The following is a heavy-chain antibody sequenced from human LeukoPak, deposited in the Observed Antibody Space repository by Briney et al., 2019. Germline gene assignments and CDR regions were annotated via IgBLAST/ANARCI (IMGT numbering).Heavy chain of an antibody. Sequence: HPGGSLRLSCSASGFTFNTYPMHWVRQSPGKGLEWVAVISHDETYKLYAESVKGRFTISRDNSNNTLYLQMNTLIPEDTSVYYCARDRLFYFDSPHYRAGYFYAMDVWGQGTTVTVSS. CDR3: ARDRLFYFDSPHYRAGYFYAMDV. V-gene: IGHV3-30*04. D-gene: IGHD3-22*01. CDR2: ISHDETYK. CDR1: GFTFNTYP. J-gene: IGHJ6*02.